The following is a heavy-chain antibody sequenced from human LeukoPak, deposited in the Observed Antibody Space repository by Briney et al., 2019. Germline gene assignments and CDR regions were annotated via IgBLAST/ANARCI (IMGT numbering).Heavy chain of an antibody. CDR1: GFTFSTYA. J-gene: IGHJ6*03. CDR2: IGGGRDT. V-gene: IGHV3-23*01. Sequence: RGSLRLSCAASGFTFSTYAMSWVRQAPGKGLEWLSTIGGGRDTFYADSVKGRFTVSRDNSKNTLYLQMSSLRAEDTAVYFCAKNRGANYYNYYMDVWGKGTTVTVSS. D-gene: IGHD4/OR15-4a*01. CDR3: AKNRGANYYNYYMDV.